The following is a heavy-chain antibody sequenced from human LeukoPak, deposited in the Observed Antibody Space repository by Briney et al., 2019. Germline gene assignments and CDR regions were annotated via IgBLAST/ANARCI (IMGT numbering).Heavy chain of an antibody. Sequence: SETLSLTCTVSGVSISSGGYYWSWIRQHPGKGLEWIGYIYYSGSTYYNPSLKSRVTISVDTSKNQFSLKLSSVTAADTAVYYCATAYYYDSSGYNYWGQGTLVTVSS. CDR2: IYYSGST. CDR3: ATAYYYDSSGYNY. CDR1: GVSISSGGYY. J-gene: IGHJ4*02. V-gene: IGHV4-31*03. D-gene: IGHD3-22*01.